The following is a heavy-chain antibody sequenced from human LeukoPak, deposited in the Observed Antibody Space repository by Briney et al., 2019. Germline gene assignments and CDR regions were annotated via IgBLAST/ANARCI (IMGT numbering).Heavy chain of an antibody. CDR1: GFSFRSHG. CDR2: ISPRGDIT. J-gene: IGHJ1*01. V-gene: IGHV3-23*01. Sequence: GGTLRLSCAASGFSFRSHGMNWVRQAPGEGLEWVSGISPRGDITYYKDSVRGRFTISRDNFKNTVSLQLNSLRAEDTAMYYCAKDDDWGRFNHWGQGTLVTVSS. D-gene: IGHD3-16*01. CDR3: AKDDDWGRFNH.